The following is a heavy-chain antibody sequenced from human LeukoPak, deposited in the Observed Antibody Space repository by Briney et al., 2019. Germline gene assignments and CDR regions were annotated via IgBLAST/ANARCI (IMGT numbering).Heavy chain of an antibody. CDR3: ARGGGEVDY. CDR2: ISYDGSNK. CDR1: GFTFSSYA. V-gene: IGHV3-30-3*01. J-gene: IGHJ4*02. Sequence: GRSLRLSCAASGFTFSSYAMHWVRQAPGKGLEWVAVISYDGSNKYYADSVKGRFTISRDNSKNTLYLQMNSLRAEDTAVYYCARGGGEVDYWGQGTLVTVSS. D-gene: IGHD3-10*01.